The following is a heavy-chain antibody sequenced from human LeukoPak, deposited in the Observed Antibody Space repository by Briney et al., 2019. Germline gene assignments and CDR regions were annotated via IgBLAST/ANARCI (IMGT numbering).Heavy chain of an antibody. V-gene: IGHV1-18*01. D-gene: IGHD3-10*01. CDR2: IRPDFRMT. J-gene: IGHJ1*01. CDR3: ARDGPLGYFQD. Sequence: ASVKLSCKTSGYTFGTSGICWVRQAPGQGLEWMGWIRPDFRMTYYAQKVQGRVAMTADTSTRTAYLELRSLRSDETAVYYCARDGPLGYFQDWGQGTLVTVSS. CDR1: GYTFGTSG.